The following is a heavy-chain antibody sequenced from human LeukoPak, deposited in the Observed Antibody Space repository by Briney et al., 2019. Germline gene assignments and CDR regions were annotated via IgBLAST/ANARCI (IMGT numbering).Heavy chain of an antibody. V-gene: IGHV3-74*01. Sequence: GGSLRLSCAASGFTFSSYWMHWVRQAPGKGLVWVSRINSDGSTTSYVDSVKGRFTISRDNAKHTLYLQMNSLRAEDTAVYYCAKQYYYYYGMDVWGQGTTVTVSS. CDR2: INSDGSTT. J-gene: IGHJ6*02. CDR1: GFTFSSYW. CDR3: AKQYYYYYGMDV.